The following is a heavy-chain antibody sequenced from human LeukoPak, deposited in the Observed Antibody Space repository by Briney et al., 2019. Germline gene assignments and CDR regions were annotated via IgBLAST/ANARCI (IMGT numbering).Heavy chain of an antibody. CDR1: GGSIGSGGYS. J-gene: IGHJ6*02. Sequence: SETLSLTCAVSGGSIGSGGYSWSWIRQPPGKGLEWIGYIYHSGSTYYNPSLKSRVTISVDRSKNQFSLKLSSVTAADTAVYYCARGKQQLAGPYGMDVWGQGTTVTVSS. CDR3: ARGKQQLAGPYGMDV. V-gene: IGHV4-30-2*01. CDR2: IYHSGST. D-gene: IGHD6-13*01.